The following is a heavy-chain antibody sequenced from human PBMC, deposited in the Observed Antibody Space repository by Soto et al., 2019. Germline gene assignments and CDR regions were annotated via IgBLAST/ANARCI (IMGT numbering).Heavy chain of an antibody. Sequence: EVQLVESGGGLVQPGRSLRLSCAASGFTFDDYAMHWVLQAPGKGLEWVSGISWNSGSIGYADSLKGRFTISIDNAKNSLYLQMNSLRAEDTALYYCSKDNRRSWNYYYYGMDVWGQWTTVTVSS. J-gene: IGHJ6*02. CDR1: GFTFDDYA. CDR2: ISWNSGSI. CDR3: SKDNRRSWNYYYYGMDV. V-gene: IGHV3-9*01. D-gene: IGHD6-13*01.